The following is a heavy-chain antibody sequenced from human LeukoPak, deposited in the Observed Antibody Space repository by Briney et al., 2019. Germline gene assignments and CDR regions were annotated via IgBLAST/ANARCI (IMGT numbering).Heavy chain of an antibody. D-gene: IGHD5-12*01. J-gene: IGHJ4*02. V-gene: IGHV3-7*01. CDR1: GFTFSSYG. CDR3: AKGPGWLRSETYYFDY. CDR2: IKQDGSER. Sequence: GGSLRLSCAASGFTFSSYGMSWVRQAPGKGLEWVANIKQDGSERYYVDSVKGRFTISRDNARNSLYLQMNTLRAEDTAVYYCAKGPGWLRSETYYFDYWGQGTLVTVSS.